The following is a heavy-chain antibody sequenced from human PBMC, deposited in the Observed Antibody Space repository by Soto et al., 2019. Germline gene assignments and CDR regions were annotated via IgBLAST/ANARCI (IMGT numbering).Heavy chain of an antibody. J-gene: IGHJ6*02. CDR1: GFTFSSHT. D-gene: IGHD3-10*01. CDR2: ITSTSSTK. Sequence: PGGSLRLSCAASGFTFSSHTMNWVRQAPGKGLEWISYITSTSSTKNYADSVKGRFTISRDNANNSLYLQVNSLRDEDTAVYYCARRIAMVRGPYCSYAMDVWGQGTTVTVSS. CDR3: ARRIAMVRGPYCSYAMDV. V-gene: IGHV3-48*02.